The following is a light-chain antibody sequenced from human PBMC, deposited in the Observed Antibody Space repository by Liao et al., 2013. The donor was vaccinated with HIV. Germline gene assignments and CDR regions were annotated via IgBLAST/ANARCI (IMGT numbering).Light chain of an antibody. V-gene: IGLV3-1*01. CDR3: QAWDSSTVV. Sequence: SYELTQPPSVSVSPGQTASITCSGDKLGDKLGNKYANWYQQKPGQSPMLVIYQDDKRPSGVPGRFSGTNSGNTATLTIRGTQAMDEADYYCQAWDSSTVVFGGGTKLTVL. J-gene: IGLJ3*02. CDR1: KLGNKY. CDR2: QDD.